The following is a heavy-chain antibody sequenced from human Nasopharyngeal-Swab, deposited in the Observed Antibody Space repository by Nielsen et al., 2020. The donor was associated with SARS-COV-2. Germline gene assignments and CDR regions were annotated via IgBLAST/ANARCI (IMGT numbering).Heavy chain of an antibody. Sequence: GESLKISCAASGFTFSNYWMSWVRQAPGKGLEWVANIKQDGSDKYYVDSVKGRFTVSRDNAKNSLYLQMNSLRAEDTAVYYCARSCVWGQGTTVTVSS. V-gene: IGHV3-7*01. CDR2: IKQDGSDK. CDR3: ARSCV. D-gene: IGHD2-15*01. CDR1: GFTFSNYW. J-gene: IGHJ6*02.